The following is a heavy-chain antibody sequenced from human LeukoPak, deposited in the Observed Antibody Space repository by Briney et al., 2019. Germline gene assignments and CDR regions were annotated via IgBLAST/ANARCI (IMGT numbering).Heavy chain of an antibody. Sequence: GGSLRLSCAASGFPFRTYWLNWVRQPPGKGLVWVSRIESDGSSTTYADSVKGRFTISRDNAANRLYLQMNSLRAEDTAVYYCARGSWSAAGTSIDYWGQGTLVTVSS. CDR1: GFPFRTYW. CDR3: ARGSWSAAGTSIDY. V-gene: IGHV3-74*01. J-gene: IGHJ4*02. D-gene: IGHD6-13*01. CDR2: IESDGSST.